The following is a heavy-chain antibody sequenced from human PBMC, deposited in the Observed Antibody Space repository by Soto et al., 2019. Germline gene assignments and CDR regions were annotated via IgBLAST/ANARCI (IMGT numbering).Heavy chain of an antibody. D-gene: IGHD1-26*01. CDR3: ARGLLAYFGMDV. CDR2: ISAHNGNK. Sequence: QLVQSGAEVKKPGASVKVSCKASGYSFTNYDISWVRQAPGQRLEWMAWISAHNGNKHYAEKFQGRVSTTTDTSTSTAYMEVRTLKTDDTAVYYCARGLLAYFGMDVWGQGTTVTVS. J-gene: IGHJ6*02. V-gene: IGHV1-18*01. CDR1: GYSFTNYD.